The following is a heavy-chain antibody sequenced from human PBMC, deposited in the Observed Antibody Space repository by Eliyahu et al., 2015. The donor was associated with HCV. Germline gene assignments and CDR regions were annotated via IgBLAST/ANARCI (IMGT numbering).Heavy chain of an antibody. CDR1: GGSIPTYS. Sequence: QVQLQESGPGLVKPSETLSLTCXVXGGSIPTYSWSWIRQPPXKGLXWIGYIHXSGSPNYNPSLKSRVTISIDTSKNQFSLNLTSVTAADTAMYYCASGGGGIAVTGTGGWFDPWGQGTLVTVSS. V-gene: IGHV4-59*01. CDR3: ASGGGGIAVTGTGGWFDP. D-gene: IGHD6-19*01. CDR2: IHXSGSP. J-gene: IGHJ5*02.